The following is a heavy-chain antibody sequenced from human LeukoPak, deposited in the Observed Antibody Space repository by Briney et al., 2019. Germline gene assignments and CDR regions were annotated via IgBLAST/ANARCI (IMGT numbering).Heavy chain of an antibody. V-gene: IGHV3-48*04. CDR1: GFTFSTYS. Sequence: GGSLRLSCAASGFTFSTYSMNWVRQAPGKGLEWVSSISRGGSPIFYADSVRGRFTTSRDNAKKSLFLQMTSLRAEDTAVYYCTRVSWRGEIFWGQGTLVSVSS. D-gene: IGHD3-3*01. CDR3: TRVSWRGEIF. CDR2: ISRGGSPI. J-gene: IGHJ4*02.